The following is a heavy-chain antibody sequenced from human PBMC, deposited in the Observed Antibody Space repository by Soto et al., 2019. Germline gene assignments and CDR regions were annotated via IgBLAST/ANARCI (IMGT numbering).Heavy chain of an antibody. V-gene: IGHV3-30-3*01. CDR2: ISYDGSNQ. Sequence: QEQLVESGGGVVQPVRSLRLSGEASGFTFSSFAVQWVRQAPGKGLEWVAGISYDGSNQYYADSVKGRFTISRDNSKKTLDLQMNSLRSEDTAVYYCARFSGSFSRMYYFDCWGQGTLVTVSS. CDR3: ARFSGSFSRMYYFDC. D-gene: IGHD1-26*01. CDR1: GFTFSSFA. J-gene: IGHJ4*02.